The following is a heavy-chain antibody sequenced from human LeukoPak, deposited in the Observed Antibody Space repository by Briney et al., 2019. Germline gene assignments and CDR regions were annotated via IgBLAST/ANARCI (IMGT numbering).Heavy chain of an antibody. CDR2: INHSGST. CDR1: GESFSGYY. V-gene: IGHV4-34*01. D-gene: IGHD3-22*01. Sequence: PSETLSLTCAVYGESFSGYYWSWIRQPPGKGLEWIGEINHSGSTNYNPSLKSRITISVETSKNQFSLKLSSVTAADTAVYYCARSHYDSSGNVDYWGQGTLVTVSS. CDR3: ARSHYDSSGNVDY. J-gene: IGHJ4*02.